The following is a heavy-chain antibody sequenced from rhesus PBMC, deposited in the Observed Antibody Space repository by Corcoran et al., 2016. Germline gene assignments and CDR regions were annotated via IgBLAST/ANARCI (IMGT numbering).Heavy chain of an antibody. Sequence: LQLQESGPGLVKPSETLSLTCAVPGGSISSNYWSWIRQPPGKGLEWIGRLSGSGGSTYYNPSLKSRVTISKDTSKNQFSLKLNSVTAADTAVYYCARGNPPDYWGQGVLVTVSS. CDR1: GGSISSNY. J-gene: IGHJ4*01. V-gene: IGHV4-173*01. CDR3: ARGNPPDY. CDR2: LSGSGGST.